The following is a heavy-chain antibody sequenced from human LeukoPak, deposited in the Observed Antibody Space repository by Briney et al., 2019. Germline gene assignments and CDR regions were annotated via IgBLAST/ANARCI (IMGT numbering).Heavy chain of an antibody. J-gene: IGHJ4*02. CDR3: ARRAVWFGVSSEHHDY. V-gene: IGHV5-51*01. D-gene: IGHD3-10*01. Sequence: GESLKISCKGSGYSFTSYWIGWVRQMPGKGLEWMGIIYPGDSDTRYSPSFQGQVTISADKPISTAYLQWSSLKASDTAMYYCARRAVWFGVSSEHHDYWGQGTLVTVSS. CDR1: GYSFTSYW. CDR2: IYPGDSDT.